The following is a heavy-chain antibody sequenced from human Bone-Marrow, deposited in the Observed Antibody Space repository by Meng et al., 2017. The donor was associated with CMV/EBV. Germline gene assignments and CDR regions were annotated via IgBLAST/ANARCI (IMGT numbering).Heavy chain of an antibody. Sequence: GESLKISCAASGFTFDDYGMSWVRQAPGKGLEWVSGINWNGGSTGYADSVKGRFTISRDNAKTSLYLQMNSLRAEDTALYHCARVGRAVAGFNLWGRGTLVTVSS. D-gene: IGHD6-19*01. CDR1: GFTFDDYG. J-gene: IGHJ2*01. CDR3: ARVGRAVAGFNL. CDR2: INWNGGST. V-gene: IGHV3-20*01.